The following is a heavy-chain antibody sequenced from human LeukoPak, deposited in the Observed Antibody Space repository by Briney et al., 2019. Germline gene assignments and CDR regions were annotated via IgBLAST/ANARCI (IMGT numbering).Heavy chain of an antibody. CDR1: GYTFTSYT. D-gene: IGHD3-10*01. J-gene: IGHJ6*02. Sequence: GASVKVSCKASGYTFTSYTMHWVRQAPGQRLEWMGWINAGNGNTKYSQKFQGRVTMTTDTSTSTAYMELRSLRSDDTAVYYCASAALWFGDSAYGPRDYYYGMDVWGQGTTVTVSS. V-gene: IGHV1-3*01. CDR2: INAGNGNT. CDR3: ASAALWFGDSAYGPRDYYYGMDV.